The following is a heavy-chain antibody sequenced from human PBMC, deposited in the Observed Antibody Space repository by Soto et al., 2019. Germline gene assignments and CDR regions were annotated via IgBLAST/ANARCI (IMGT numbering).Heavy chain of an antibody. J-gene: IGHJ3*02. Sequence: QVQLVQSGAEVKKAGSSVKVSCKASGGTFSSYAISWVRQAPGQGLEWLGGIIPIFGTANYAQKFQGRVTITADESTSTAYMELSSLRSEDTAVYYCARGVVVISVDASYIWGQGTMVTVSS. CDR3: ARGVVVISVDASYI. CDR1: GGTFSSYA. CDR2: IIPIFGTA. V-gene: IGHV1-69*01. D-gene: IGHD3-22*01.